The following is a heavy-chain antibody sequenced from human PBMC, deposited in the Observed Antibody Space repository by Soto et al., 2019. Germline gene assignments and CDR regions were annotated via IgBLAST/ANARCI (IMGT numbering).Heavy chain of an antibody. D-gene: IGHD5-12*01. Sequence: EVQLLESGGGSVQPGGSLRLSCAASGFTFSSYAMSWVRQAPGKGLEWVSAISGSGGSTYYADSVKGRFTISRDNSKNTLYLQMNSLRAEDTAVYYCAKLGDGYKEAFDYWGQGTLVTVSS. CDR3: AKLGDGYKEAFDY. CDR2: ISGSGGST. J-gene: IGHJ4*02. V-gene: IGHV3-23*01. CDR1: GFTFSSYA.